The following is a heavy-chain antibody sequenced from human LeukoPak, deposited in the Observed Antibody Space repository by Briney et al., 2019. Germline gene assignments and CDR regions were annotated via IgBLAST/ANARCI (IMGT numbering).Heavy chain of an antibody. J-gene: IGHJ4*02. D-gene: IGHD6-13*01. V-gene: IGHV3-30*03. CDR2: ISYDGSNK. CDR1: GFTFSSYG. Sequence: GASLRLSCAASGFTFSSYGMHWVRQAPGKGLEWVAVISYDGSNKYYADPVKGRFTISRDNSKNTLYLQMNSLRAEDTAVYYCARGIAAAGIGNDYWGQGTLVTVSS. CDR3: ARGIAAAGIGNDY.